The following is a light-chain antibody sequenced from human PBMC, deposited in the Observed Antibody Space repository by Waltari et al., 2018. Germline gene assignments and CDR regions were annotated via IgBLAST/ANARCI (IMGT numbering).Light chain of an antibody. CDR2: WAS. CDR1: QSLLSISNNKDY. J-gene: IGKJ1*01. CDR3: QQYYTTRLT. V-gene: IGKV4-1*01. Sequence: DIVMTQFPDSLAVSLGERATIKCKPSQSLLSISNNKDYLAWYQQKPGQPPKLLISWASSREYGVPDRFSGSWSGTDFSLTISSLQAEDVAVYYCQQYYTTRLTFGQGTKVEIK.